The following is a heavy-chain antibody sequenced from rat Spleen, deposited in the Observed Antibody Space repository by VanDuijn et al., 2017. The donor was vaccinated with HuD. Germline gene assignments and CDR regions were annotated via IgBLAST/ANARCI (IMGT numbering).Heavy chain of an antibody. Sequence: EVQLVESDGGLVQPGRSLKLSCAASGFTFSDYYMAWVRQAPTKGLEWVATISYDGSSTYYRDSVKGRFTISRDNAKSTLYLQMDSLRSEDTATYYCARVRRGMGITTGYYFDYWGQGVMVTVSS. CDR1: GFTFSDYY. CDR3: ARVRRGMGITTGYYFDY. J-gene: IGHJ2*01. V-gene: IGHV5-29*01. CDR2: ISYDGSST. D-gene: IGHD1-9*01.